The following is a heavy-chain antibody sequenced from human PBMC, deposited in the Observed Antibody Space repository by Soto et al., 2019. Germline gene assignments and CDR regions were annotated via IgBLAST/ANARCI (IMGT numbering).Heavy chain of an antibody. CDR2: INHSGST. CDR1: GWSLSGYY. V-gene: IGHV4-34*01. Sequence: SETLSRTCSEYGWSLSGYYWSWIRQPPGKGLEWIGEINHSGSTNYNPSLKSRVTISVDTSKNQFSLKLSSVTAADTAVYYCARGIAAAAHFDYWGQGTLVTVSS. D-gene: IGHD6-13*01. CDR3: ARGIAAAAHFDY. J-gene: IGHJ4*02.